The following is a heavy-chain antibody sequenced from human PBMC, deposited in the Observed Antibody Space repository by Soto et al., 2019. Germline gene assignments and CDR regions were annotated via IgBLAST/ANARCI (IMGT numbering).Heavy chain of an antibody. CDR1: GGSISSGGYS. CDR3: ASLYSGYVDY. CDR2: IYHSGST. J-gene: IGHJ4*02. V-gene: IGHV4-30-2*01. Sequence: SETLSLTCAVSGGSISSGGYSWSWIRQPPGKGLEWIGYIYHSGSTYYNPSLKSRVTISVDRSKNQFSLKLSSVTAADTAVYYCASLYSGYVDYWGQGTLVTVSS. D-gene: IGHD5-12*01.